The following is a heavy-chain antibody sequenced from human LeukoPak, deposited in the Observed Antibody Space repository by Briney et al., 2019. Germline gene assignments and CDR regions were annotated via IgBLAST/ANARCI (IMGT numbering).Heavy chain of an antibody. CDR3: ARDAPNLGSVDY. J-gene: IGHJ4*02. Sequence: ASVKVSCKASEYTFIDFYIHWVRQAPGQGLEWMGWSNPANGGRNYAQKFQGRVTMTRDTSTTTAYMELSGLRSDDTAVYYCARDAPNLGSVDYWGQGTLVTVSS. V-gene: IGHV1-2*02. CDR1: EYTFIDFY. D-gene: IGHD7-27*01. CDR2: SNPANGGR.